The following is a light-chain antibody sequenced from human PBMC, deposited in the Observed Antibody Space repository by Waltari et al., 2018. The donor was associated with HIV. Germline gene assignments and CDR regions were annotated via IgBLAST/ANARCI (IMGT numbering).Light chain of an antibody. CDR1: KLGDKY. CDR3: QAWDNSAAV. J-gene: IGLJ1*01. V-gene: IGLV3-1*01. Sequence: SYDLTQPPSVSVSPGQTASITCPGHKLGDKYVSWYQQRPGQSPVLVIFEDTKRPSDIPERFSGFNSGNTATLTISGTQAMDEADYFCQAWDNSAAVFGSGTKVTVL. CDR2: EDT.